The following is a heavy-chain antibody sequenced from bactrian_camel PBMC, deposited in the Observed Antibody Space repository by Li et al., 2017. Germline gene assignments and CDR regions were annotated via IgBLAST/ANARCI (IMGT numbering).Heavy chain of an antibody. V-gene: IGHV3S57*01. D-gene: IGHD3*01. CDR2: LDYDGYS. CDR1: TYTPC. J-gene: IGHJ4*01. Sequence: HVQLGESWGGSGQAGGALRLSCTASTYTPCMGYFRQAPGNEREGGAALDYDGYSRYADSVQGRFKISQDNAKNSLYLQMNLLNPEDAALYYCAVEDSYDCYAPSWLTRGASRYWGRGTQVTVS. CDR3: AVEDSYDCYAPSWLTRGASRY.